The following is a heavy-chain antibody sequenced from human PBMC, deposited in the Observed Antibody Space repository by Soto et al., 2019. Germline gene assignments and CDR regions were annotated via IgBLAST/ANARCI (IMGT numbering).Heavy chain of an antibody. CDR3: TTDLSSGWYGNWFDP. V-gene: IGHV3-15*01. CDR1: GFTFSNAW. D-gene: IGHD6-19*01. CDR2: IKSKTDGGTT. J-gene: IGHJ5*02. Sequence: EVQLVESGGGLVKPGGSLRLSCAASGFTFSNAWMSWVRQAPGKGLEWVGRIKSKTDGGTTDYAAPVKGRFTISRDDSKNTLYLQMNILKTEDTAVYYCTTDLSSGWYGNWFDPWGQGTLVTVSS.